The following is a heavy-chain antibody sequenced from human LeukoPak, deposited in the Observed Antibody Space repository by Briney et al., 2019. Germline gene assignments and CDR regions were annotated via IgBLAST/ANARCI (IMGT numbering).Heavy chain of an antibody. CDR3: ARRRNYDGSGYLE. V-gene: IGHV4-39*01. CDR2: NYYSGRT. Sequence: SETLSLTCSVSGDSVSRSDSYWDWIRQPPGKGLEWIVTNYYSGRTYYSPSPKSRVTMSVAPSNNPFSLNLRSVNAADTAVYYCARRRNYDGSGYLEWGQGTLLSVSS. D-gene: IGHD3-22*01. CDR1: GDSVSRSDSY. J-gene: IGHJ1*01.